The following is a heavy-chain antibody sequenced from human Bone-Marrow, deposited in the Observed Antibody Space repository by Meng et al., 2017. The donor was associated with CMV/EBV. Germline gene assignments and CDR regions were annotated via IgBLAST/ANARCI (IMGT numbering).Heavy chain of an antibody. CDR2: INHSGST. CDR3: ARSGGPLEGDY. V-gene: IGHV4-34*01. CDR1: GGSFSGYY. D-gene: IGHD1-26*01. Sequence: SETLSLTCAVYGGSFSGYYWSWIRQPPGKGLEWIGEINHSGSTNYNPSLKSRVTISVDTSKNQFSLKLSSVTAADTAVYYCARSGGPLEGDYWGQGTLVTVSS. J-gene: IGHJ4*02.